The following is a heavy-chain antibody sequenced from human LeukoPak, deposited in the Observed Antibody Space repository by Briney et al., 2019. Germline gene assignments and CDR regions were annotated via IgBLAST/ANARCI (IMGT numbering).Heavy chain of an antibody. J-gene: IGHJ5*02. CDR1: GDSISSYY. V-gene: IGHV4-59*12. CDR3: TRDSGTTGEVKFDP. D-gene: IGHD3-10*01. CDR2: IYHSGST. Sequence: KPSETLSLTCSVSGDSISSYYWSWIRQPPGKGLEWIGYIYHSGSTNYNPSLKSRVTISVDTSKNQFSLKLSSVTAADTAMYYCTRDSGTTGEVKFDPWGQGTLVTVSS.